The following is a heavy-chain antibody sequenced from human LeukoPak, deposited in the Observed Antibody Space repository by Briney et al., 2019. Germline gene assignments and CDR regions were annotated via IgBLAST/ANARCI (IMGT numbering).Heavy chain of an antibody. V-gene: IGHV1-69*06. J-gene: IGHJ5*02. D-gene: IGHD6-6*01. CDR1: GGTFSRYA. Sequence: SVKVSCKASGGTFSRYAISWVRQAAGQGLEWMGGILPIFGTASYAQKFQGRVTITADKSTSTAYMELSSLRSEDTGVYYCARSIEYSSSSGLLVLGYNWFDPWGQGTLVTVSS. CDR2: ILPIFGTA. CDR3: ARSIEYSSSSGLLVLGYNWFDP.